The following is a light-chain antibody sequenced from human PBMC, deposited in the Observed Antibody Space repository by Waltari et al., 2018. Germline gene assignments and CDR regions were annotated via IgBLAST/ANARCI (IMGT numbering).Light chain of an antibody. J-gene: IGKJ4*01. CDR1: QDIKTW. CDR2: AAF. CDR3: QQADSFPPLT. V-gene: IGKV1-12*01. Sequence: DIQMTQSPSSVSASLGDRVTITCRASQDIKTWLAWYQHKPGKAPNLLVSAAFSLQSGVPSRFSGSGSGTDFTLTISNLQPEDFATYYCQQADSFPPLTFGGGTKVEIK.